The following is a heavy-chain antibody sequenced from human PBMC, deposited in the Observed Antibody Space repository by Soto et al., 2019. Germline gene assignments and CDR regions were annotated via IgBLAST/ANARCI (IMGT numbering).Heavy chain of an antibody. CDR3: TRDWEITVSTWSFGGF. Sequence: QVQLVQSGAEVKKPGSSVKVSCKASGGTFSPYTINWVRQAPGQGLEWMGRTIPFHGVTNYAQKFQARVRITADKSTSTAYMELSGLIFEEKAMYYCTRDWEITVSTWSFGGFWGRGTLVTVSS. CDR2: TIPFHGVT. V-gene: IGHV1-69*08. D-gene: IGHD3-10*01. J-gene: IGHJ4*02. CDR1: GGTFSPYT.